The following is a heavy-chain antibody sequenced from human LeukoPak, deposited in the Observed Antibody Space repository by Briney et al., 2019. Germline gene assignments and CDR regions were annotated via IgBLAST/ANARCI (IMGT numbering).Heavy chain of an antibody. CDR1: GYTFTSHY. J-gene: IGHJ4*02. V-gene: IGHV1-46*01. Sequence: ASVKVSCKASGYTFTSHYMHWVRQAPGQGLEWMGIINPSGGSTSYAQKFQGRVTMTRDTSTSTVYMELGSLRSEDTAVYYCYVWGSYRYVYFDYWGQGTLVTVSS. D-gene: IGHD3-16*02. CDR2: INPSGGST. CDR3: YVWGSYRYVYFDY.